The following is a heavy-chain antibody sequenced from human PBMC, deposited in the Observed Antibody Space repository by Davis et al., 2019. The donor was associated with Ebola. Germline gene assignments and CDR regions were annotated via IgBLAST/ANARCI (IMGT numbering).Heavy chain of an antibody. V-gene: IGHV5-51*01. CDR1: GYSFTSYW. Sequence: PGGSLRLSCKGSGYSFTSYWIGWVRQMPGKGLEWMGIIYPRDSDTRYSPSFQGRVTISADKSISTAYLQWSSLKASDTAMYYCARQRDPLRYYGMDVWGQGTTVTVSS. CDR3: ARQRDPLRYYGMDV. CDR2: IYPRDSDT. J-gene: IGHJ6*02.